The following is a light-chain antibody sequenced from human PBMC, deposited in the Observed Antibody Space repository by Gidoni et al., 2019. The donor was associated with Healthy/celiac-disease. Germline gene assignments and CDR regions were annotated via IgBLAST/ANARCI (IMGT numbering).Light chain of an antibody. CDR1: QTVLYSSNNKTY. CDR3: QQYYSTLSWT. Sequence: DIVMTQSPDPLALSPGERATINCKSSQTVLYSSNNKTYLAWYQQKPGQPPKLLIYWASTRESGVPDRFSGSGSGTDFTLTISSLQAEDAAVYYCQQYYSTLSWTFGQGTKVEIK. J-gene: IGKJ1*01. V-gene: IGKV4-1*01. CDR2: WAS.